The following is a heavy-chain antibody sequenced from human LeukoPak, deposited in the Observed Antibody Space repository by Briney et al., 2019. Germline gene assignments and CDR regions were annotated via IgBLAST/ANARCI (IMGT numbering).Heavy chain of an antibody. J-gene: IGHJ3*02. V-gene: IGHV4-39*07. CDR3: ARHHTEGGLYAFDI. D-gene: IGHD3-16*01. CDR2: IYYSGST. Sequence: SETLSLTCTVSGGSISSSSYYWGWIRQPPGKGLEWIGSIYYSGSTYYNPSLKSRVTISVDTSKNQFSLKLSSVTAADTAVYYCARHHTEGGLYAFDIWGQGTMVTVSS. CDR1: GGSISSSSYY.